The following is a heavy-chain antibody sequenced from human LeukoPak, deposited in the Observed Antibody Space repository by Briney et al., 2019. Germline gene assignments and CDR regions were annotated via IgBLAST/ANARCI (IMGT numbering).Heavy chain of an antibody. D-gene: IGHD2-8*02. CDR1: GGSISSGSYY. CDR3: ARDWSRFPYGMDV. V-gene: IGHV4-61*02. Sequence: SETLSLTCTVSGGSISSGSYYWSWIRQPAGKGLEWIGRIYTSGSTNYNPSLKSRVTISVDTSKNQFSLKLSSVTAADTAVYYCARDWSRFPYGMDVWGQGTTVTVSS. J-gene: IGHJ6*02. CDR2: IYTSGST.